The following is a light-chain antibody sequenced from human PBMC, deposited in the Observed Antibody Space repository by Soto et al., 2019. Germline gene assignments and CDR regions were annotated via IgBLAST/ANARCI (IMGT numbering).Light chain of an antibody. CDR2: DVS. V-gene: IGLV2-14*01. Sequence: QSVLTQPASVSGSPGQSITISCTGTSSDVGGYNYVSWYQQHPGKAPKLMIYDVSNRPSGVSNRFSGSKSGNTASLIISGLQAEGEADYYCSSYTSSSTLDVFGTGTKVTVL. CDR3: SSYTSSSTLDV. CDR1: SSDVGGYNY. J-gene: IGLJ1*01.